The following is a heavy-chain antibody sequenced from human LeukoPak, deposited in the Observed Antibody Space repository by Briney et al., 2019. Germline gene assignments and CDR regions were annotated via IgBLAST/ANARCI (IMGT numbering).Heavy chain of an antibody. V-gene: IGHV1-24*01. CDR2: FDPEDGET. D-gene: IGHD3-10*01. J-gene: IGHJ3*02. CDR1: GYTLTELS. Sequence: GASVKVSCKVSGYTLTELSMHWVRQAPGKGLEWMGGFDPEDGETIYAQKSQGRVTMTEDTSTDTAYMELSSLRSEDTAVYYCATLNTMADAFGIWGQGTMVTVSS. CDR3: ATLNTMADAFGI.